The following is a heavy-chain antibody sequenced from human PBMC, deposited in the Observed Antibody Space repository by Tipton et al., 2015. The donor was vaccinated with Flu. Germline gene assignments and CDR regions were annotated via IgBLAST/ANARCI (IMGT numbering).Heavy chain of an antibody. D-gene: IGHD5-12*01. J-gene: IGHJ5*02. CDR2: IYTSGST. CDR1: GGSISSSSYY. V-gene: IGHV4-39*07. Sequence: TLSLTCTVSGGSISSSSYYWGWIRQPPGKGLEWIGGIYTSGSTNYNPSLESRVTMSVDTSKNQFSLKLSSVTAADTAVYYCARDRASGYDWNWFDPWGQGTLVTVSS. CDR3: ARDRASGYDWNWFDP.